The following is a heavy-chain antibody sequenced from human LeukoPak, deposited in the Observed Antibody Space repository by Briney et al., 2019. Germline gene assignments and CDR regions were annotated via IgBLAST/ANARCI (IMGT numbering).Heavy chain of an antibody. D-gene: IGHD6-13*01. CDR2: IYTSGST. V-gene: IGHV4-61*02. Sequence: PSQTLSLTCTVSGGSISSGSYYWSWIRQPAGKGLEWIGRIYTSGSTNYNPSLKSRVTISVDTSKNQFSLKLSSVTAADTAVYYCARGLEPTELYSSSWYYFDYWGQGTLVTVSS. CDR1: GGSISSGSYY. J-gene: IGHJ4*02. CDR3: ARGLEPTELYSSSWYYFDY.